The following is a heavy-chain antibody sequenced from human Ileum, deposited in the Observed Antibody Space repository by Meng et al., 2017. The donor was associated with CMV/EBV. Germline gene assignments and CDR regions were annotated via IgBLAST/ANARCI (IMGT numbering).Heavy chain of an antibody. J-gene: IGHJ6*02. CDR3: AKPTKGGNYYYFYGMDV. Sequence: GGSLRLSCAASGFTFSSYAMTWVRQAPGKGLEWVSVICSGGSVTYYADSVKGRFTISRDNSKKTLYLQMNSLRAEDTAVYYCAKPTKGGNYYYFYGMDVWGQGTTVTVSS. CDR1: GFTFSSYA. CDR2: ICSGGSVT. V-gene: IGHV3-23*03. D-gene: IGHD1-26*01.